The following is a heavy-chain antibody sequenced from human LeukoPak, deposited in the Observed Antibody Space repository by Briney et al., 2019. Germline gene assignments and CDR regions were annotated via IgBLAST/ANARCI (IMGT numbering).Heavy chain of an antibody. V-gene: IGHV3-15*01. D-gene: IGHD3-22*01. CDR3: TTPVHYSDSRFDF. Sequence: GGSLRLSCAGSRLPFSIAWMTWVRQAPGKGLEWVGRIKSRADGGTTDYAAPVKGRFAISRGDSKSTVYLQMNSLRTEDTAVYYCTTPVHYSDSRFDFWGQGTLVTVSS. CDR2: IKSRADGGTT. J-gene: IGHJ4*02. CDR1: RLPFSIAW.